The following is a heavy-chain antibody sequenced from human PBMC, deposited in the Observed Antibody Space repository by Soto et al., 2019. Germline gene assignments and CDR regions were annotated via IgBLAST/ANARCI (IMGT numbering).Heavy chain of an antibody. Sequence: SLTCTVSGGSISSYYWSWIRQPPGKGLEWIGYIYYSGSTNYNPSLKSRVTISVDTSKNQFSLKLSSVTAADTAVYYCARGGPLDTIFGVVIETHFDYWGQGTLVTVSS. CDR1: GGSISSYY. D-gene: IGHD3-3*01. V-gene: IGHV4-59*01. CDR3: ARGGPLDTIFGVVIETHFDY. J-gene: IGHJ4*02. CDR2: IYYSGST.